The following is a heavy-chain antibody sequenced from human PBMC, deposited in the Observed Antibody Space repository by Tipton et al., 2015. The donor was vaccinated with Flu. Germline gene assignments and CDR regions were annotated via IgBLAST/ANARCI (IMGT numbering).Heavy chain of an antibody. Sequence: TLSLTCTVSGGSISSGSYYWSWIRQPAGKGLEWIGRIDTSGSTNFNPSLKSRVTISVDTAKNQFSLKLSSVTAADTAVYYCAQAKEYRGLDYWGQGTLVTVSS. CDR2: IDTSGST. CDR1: GGSISSGSYY. V-gene: IGHV4-61*02. J-gene: IGHJ4*02. CDR3: AQAKEYRGLDY. D-gene: IGHD5-12*01.